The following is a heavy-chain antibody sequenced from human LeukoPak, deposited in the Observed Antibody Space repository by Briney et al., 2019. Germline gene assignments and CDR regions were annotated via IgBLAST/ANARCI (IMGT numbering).Heavy chain of an antibody. Sequence: SETLSLTCTVSGGSISHTNYYWGWIRQPPGKGLEWIGSIYYSWSTYYNPSLKSRVTISLDTSKNQFSLKFSSVTAAHTALYYCAREYKTFTIFGVVDDGFDPWGQGTLVTVSS. CDR1: GGSISHTNYY. J-gene: IGHJ5*02. CDR2: IYYSWST. D-gene: IGHD3-3*01. CDR3: AREYKTFTIFGVVDDGFDP. V-gene: IGHV4-39*07.